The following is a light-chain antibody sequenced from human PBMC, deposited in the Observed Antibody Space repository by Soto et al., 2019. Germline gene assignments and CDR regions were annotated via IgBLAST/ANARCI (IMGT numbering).Light chain of an antibody. Sequence: EIVLTQSPGTLSLSPGERATLSCRASQSFSNNYLAWYQQKPGQAPRLLIYGASSRATGIPDRFSGSGSGTDFTLTISRLEPEDLAVYYCQQYRDSRTFGQGTKVDIK. CDR2: GAS. V-gene: IGKV3-20*01. CDR1: QSFSNNY. CDR3: QQYRDSRT. J-gene: IGKJ1*01.